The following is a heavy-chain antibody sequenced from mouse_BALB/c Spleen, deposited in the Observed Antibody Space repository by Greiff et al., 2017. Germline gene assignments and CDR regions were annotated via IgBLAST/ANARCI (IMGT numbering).Heavy chain of an antibody. V-gene: IGHV5-6-3*01. CDR3: ARDDDYGYAMDY. J-gene: IGHJ4*01. CDR2: INSNGGST. CDR1: GFTFSSYG. Sequence: EVKLMESGGGLVQPGGSLKLSCAASGFTFSSYGMSWVRQTPDKRLELVATINSNGGSTYYPDSVKGRFTISRDNAKNTLYLQMSSLKSEDTAMYYCARDDDYGYAMDYWGQGTSVTVSS. D-gene: IGHD2-4*01.